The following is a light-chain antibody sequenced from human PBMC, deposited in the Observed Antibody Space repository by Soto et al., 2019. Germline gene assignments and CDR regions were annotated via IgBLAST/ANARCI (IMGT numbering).Light chain of an antibody. CDR3: QQSYSMPIT. CDR2: AAS. Sequence: DIQMTESPSSLSASVGARVSITCRASQSISFYLNWYQQKPGKAHKVMSYAASNLQSGVPSRFSGSGSGTDFTLTISSLQPEDFATYYCQQSYSMPITFGQGTRLEIK. CDR1: QSISFY. J-gene: IGKJ5*01. V-gene: IGKV1-39*01.